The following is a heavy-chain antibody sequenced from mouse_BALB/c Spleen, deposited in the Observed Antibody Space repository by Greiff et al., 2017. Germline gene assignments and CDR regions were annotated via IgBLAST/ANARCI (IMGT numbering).Heavy chain of an antibody. J-gene: IGHJ4*01. CDR1: GYAFSSYW. D-gene: IGHD2-3*01. V-gene: IGHV1-80*01. Sequence: VQLQQSGAELVRPGSSVKISCKASGYAFSSYWMNWVKQRPGQGLEWIGQIYPGDGDTNYNGKFKGKATLTADKSSSTAYMQLSSLTSEDSAVYFCARVGNDGYSLTGTEAMDYWGQGTSVTVSS. CDR2: IYPGDGDT. CDR3: ARVGNDGYSLTGTEAMDY.